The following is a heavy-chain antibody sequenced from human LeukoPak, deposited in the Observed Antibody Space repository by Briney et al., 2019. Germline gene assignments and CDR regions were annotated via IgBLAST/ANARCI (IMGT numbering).Heavy chain of an antibody. CDR3: ASVGPNCSGGSCTDY. Sequence: SETLSLTCTVSGGSISSYYWSWIRQPPGKGLEWIGYIYYSGSTNYNPSLKSRVTISVDTSKSQFSLKLSSVTAADTAVYYCASVGPNCSGGSCTDYWGQGTLVTVSS. CDR1: GGSISSYY. J-gene: IGHJ4*02. V-gene: IGHV4-59*01. CDR2: IYYSGST. D-gene: IGHD2-15*01.